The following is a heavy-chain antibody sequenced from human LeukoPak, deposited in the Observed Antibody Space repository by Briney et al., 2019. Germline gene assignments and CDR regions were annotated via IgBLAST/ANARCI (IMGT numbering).Heavy chain of an antibody. V-gene: IGHV4-59*08. J-gene: IGHJ6*03. CDR1: GGSISSYY. CDR2: IYYSGST. D-gene: IGHD3-22*01. CDR3: ARRGGYYSRYYYYYMAV. Sequence: PSETLSLTCTVSGGSISSYYWSWIRQPPGKGLEWIGYIYYSGSTNYNPSLKSRVTISVDTSKNQFSLKLSSVTAADTAVYYCARRGGYYSRYYYYYMAVWRKGTTVTVSS.